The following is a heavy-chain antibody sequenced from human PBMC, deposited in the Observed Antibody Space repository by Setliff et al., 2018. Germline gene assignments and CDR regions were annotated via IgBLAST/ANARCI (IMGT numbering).Heavy chain of an antibody. CDR1: GYSFTDYY. CDR3: ARRFSSGNYNNLGY. Sequence: ASVKVSCKASGYSFTDYYMHWVRQAPGQGLEWMGWMNPNSGNTGFAQNFQGRVTMTRNTSISTAYMELSALRSDDTAVYYCARRFSSGNYNNLGYWGQGALVTVSS. D-gene: IGHD3-10*01. CDR2: MNPNSGNT. J-gene: IGHJ4*02. V-gene: IGHV1-8*02.